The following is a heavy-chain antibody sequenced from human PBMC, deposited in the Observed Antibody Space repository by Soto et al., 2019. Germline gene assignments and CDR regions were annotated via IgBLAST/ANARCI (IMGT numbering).Heavy chain of an antibody. D-gene: IGHD6-6*01. V-gene: IGHV3-30-3*01. J-gene: IGHJ4*02. CDR1: GFTFSSYA. CDR3: ARDDYSSSRFDY. Sequence: PGGSLRLSCAASGFTFSSYAMHWVRQAPGKGLEWVAVISYDGSNKYYADSVKGRFTISRDNSKSTLYLQMNSLRAEDTAVYYCARDDYSSSRFDYWGQGTLVTVSS. CDR2: ISYDGSNK.